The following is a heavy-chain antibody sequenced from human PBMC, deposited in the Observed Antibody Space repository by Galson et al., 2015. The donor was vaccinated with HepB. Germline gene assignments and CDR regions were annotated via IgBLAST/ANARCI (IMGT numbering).Heavy chain of an antibody. D-gene: IGHD4-23*01. CDR2: INTNTGNP. Sequence: SVKVSCKASGYTFSSYSITWVRQAPGQGLEWMGWINTNTGNPTYAQGFTGRFVFSLDTSVSTAYLQISALKAEDTAVYYCARDRGSGGHFFDYWGRGTLVTVSS. CDR1: GYTFSSYS. V-gene: IGHV7-4-1*02. J-gene: IGHJ4*02. CDR3: ARDRGSGGHFFDY.